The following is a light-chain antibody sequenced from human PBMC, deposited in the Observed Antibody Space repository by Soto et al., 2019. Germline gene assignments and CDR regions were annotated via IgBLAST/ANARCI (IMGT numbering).Light chain of an antibody. CDR1: QSVSSN. CDR3: QNYNNRPPA. V-gene: IGKV3-15*01. CDR2: GAS. J-gene: IGKJ1*01. Sequence: ENVLTQSPGTLSLSPGERATLSCRASQSVSSNLAWYQQKPGQAPMLLIFGASTRATGIPARFSGSGSGTEFTLTISRLQSHDFTVYYCQNYNNRPPAFGQGTKMDMK.